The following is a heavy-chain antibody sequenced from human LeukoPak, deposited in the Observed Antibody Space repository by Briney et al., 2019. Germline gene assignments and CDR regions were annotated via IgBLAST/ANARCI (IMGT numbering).Heavy chain of an antibody. Sequence: GGSLRLSCAASGFTFSSYGMHWVRQAPGKGLEWVAVIWYDGSNKYYADSVKGRFTISRDNSKNTLYLQMNSLRAEDTAVYYCARGIAVAGTYPDAFDIWGQGTMVTVSS. D-gene: IGHD6-19*01. CDR2: IWYDGSNK. CDR1: GFTFSSYG. J-gene: IGHJ3*02. CDR3: ARGIAVAGTYPDAFDI. V-gene: IGHV3-33*08.